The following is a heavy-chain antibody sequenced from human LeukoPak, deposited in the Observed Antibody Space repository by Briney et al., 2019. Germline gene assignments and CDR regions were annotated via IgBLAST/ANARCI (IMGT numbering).Heavy chain of an antibody. D-gene: IGHD5-24*01. CDR1: GGTFSSYA. CDR2: IIPIFGTA. J-gene: IGHJ4*02. V-gene: IGHV1-69*13. CDR3: ARGTRDGYNHNFDY. Sequence: AASVTVSCKASGGTFSSYAISWVRQARGKGLEWMGGIIPIFGTANYAQKFQGRVTITADESTSTAYMELSSLRSEDTAVYCCARGTRDGYNHNFDYWGQGTLVTVSS.